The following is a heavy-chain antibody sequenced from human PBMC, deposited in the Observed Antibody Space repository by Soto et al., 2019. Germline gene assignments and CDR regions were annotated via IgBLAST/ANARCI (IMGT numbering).Heavy chain of an antibody. CDR2: ISSSSSYI. CDR3: ARGGGRITMVRGVIG. J-gene: IGHJ6*04. V-gene: IGHV3-21*01. D-gene: IGHD3-10*01. Sequence: GGSLRLSCAASGFTFSSYSMNWVRQAPGKGLEWVSSISSSSSYIYYADSVKGRFTISRDNAKNSLYLQMNSLRAEDTAVYYCARGGGRITMVRGVIGWGKGTTVTVSS. CDR1: GFTFSSYS.